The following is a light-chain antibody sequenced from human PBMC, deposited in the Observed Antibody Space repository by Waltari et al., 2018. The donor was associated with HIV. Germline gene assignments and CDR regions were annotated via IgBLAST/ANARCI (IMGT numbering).Light chain of an antibody. CDR3: QQYDSSPGT. V-gene: IGKV3-20*01. J-gene: IGKJ4*01. CDR1: QNVSNDY. Sequence: ETVLTQSPGTLSLSPGERATLSCRASQNVSNDYLAWYQQRLGQAPRLLIYGASSRATCIPDRFSGSGSGTDFTLTISRLEPEDFAVYYCQQYDSSPGTFGGGTKVEIK. CDR2: GAS.